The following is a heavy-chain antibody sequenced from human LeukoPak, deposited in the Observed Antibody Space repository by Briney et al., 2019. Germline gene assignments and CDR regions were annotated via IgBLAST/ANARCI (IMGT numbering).Heavy chain of an antibody. CDR2: LFSSGST. CDR1: GGSISSYY. V-gene: IGHV4-59*01. CDR3: ARDSSYCGGDCYSFGY. Sequence: SETLSLTCSVSGGSISSYYWSWIRQPPGKGLEWIGYLFSSGSTNYNPSLKSRVTISVDTSKNQFSLKLSSVTAADTAVYYCARDSSYCGGDCYSFGYWGQGTLVTVSS. J-gene: IGHJ4*02. D-gene: IGHD2-21*02.